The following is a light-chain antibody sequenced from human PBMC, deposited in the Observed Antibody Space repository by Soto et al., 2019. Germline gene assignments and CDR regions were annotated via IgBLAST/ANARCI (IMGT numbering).Light chain of an antibody. CDR2: AAS. CDR3: QQLNSYPPEFT. CDR1: QGISSY. Sequence: DIQLTQSPSFLSASVGDRVTITCRASQGISSYLAWYQQKPGKAPKLLIYAASTLQSGVPSRFSGSGSGIEFTLTISSLQPEDFATYYCQQLNSYPPEFTFGPGTKVDIK. V-gene: IGKV1-9*01. J-gene: IGKJ3*01.